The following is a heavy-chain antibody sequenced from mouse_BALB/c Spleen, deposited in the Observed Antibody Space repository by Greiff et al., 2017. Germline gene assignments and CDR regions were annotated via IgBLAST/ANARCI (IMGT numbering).Heavy chain of an antibody. CDR2: ISSGGSYT. CDR1: GFTFSSYA. J-gene: IGHJ3*01. CDR3: ASQGFTTATPWFAY. V-gene: IGHV5-9-4*01. Sequence: EVHLVESGGGLVKPGGSLKLSCAASGFTFSSYAMSWVRQSPEKRLEWVAEISSGGSYTYYPDTVTGRFTISRDNAKNTLYLEMSSLRSEDTAMYYCASQGFTTATPWFAYWGQGTLVTVSA. D-gene: IGHD1-2*01.